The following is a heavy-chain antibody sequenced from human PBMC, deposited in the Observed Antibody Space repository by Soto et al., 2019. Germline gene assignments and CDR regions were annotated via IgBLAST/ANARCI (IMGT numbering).Heavy chain of an antibody. D-gene: IGHD4-17*01. Sequence: ASVKVSCKASGYTFTSSGISWVRQAPGQGLEWMGWISVYNGNTNYAQKLQGRVTMTTDTSTSTAYMELRSLTSDDSAVYYCARALLGYGDYVDWGQGTLVTVSS. CDR1: GYTFTSSG. V-gene: IGHV1-18*01. CDR3: ARALLGYGDYVD. CDR2: ISVYNGNT. J-gene: IGHJ4*02.